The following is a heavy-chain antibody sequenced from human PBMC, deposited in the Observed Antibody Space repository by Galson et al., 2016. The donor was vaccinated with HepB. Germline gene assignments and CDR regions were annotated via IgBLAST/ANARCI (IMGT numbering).Heavy chain of an antibody. Sequence: SVKVSCKASGYTFTSYGISWVRQAPGQGLEWMGWISTYDGDTNYAQNLQGRVTMTTDTSTTTAYMELRSLRSDDTAMYYYARDWYRSAGSCYDAFDIWGQGTMVTVSS. V-gene: IGHV1-18*01. CDR3: ARDWYRSAGSCYDAFDI. D-gene: IGHD2-15*01. CDR1: GYTFTSYG. CDR2: ISTYDGDT. J-gene: IGHJ3*02.